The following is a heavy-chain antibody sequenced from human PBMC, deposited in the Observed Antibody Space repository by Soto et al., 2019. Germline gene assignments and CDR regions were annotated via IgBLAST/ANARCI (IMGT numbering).Heavy chain of an antibody. D-gene: IGHD3-10*01. CDR2: ISYDGSNK. CDR3: ERDPMGRYYDSESYYFDY. J-gene: IGHJ4*02. CDR1: GFTFSSYA. Sequence: QVQLVESGGGVVQPGRSLRLSCAASGFTFSSYAMHWVRQAPGKGLEWVAVISYDGSNKYYADSVKGRFTIYRDNSKNTLYLQKNSLRAEHTDVYYCERDPMGRYYDSESYYFDYWGQGTLVTVSS. V-gene: IGHV3-30-3*01.